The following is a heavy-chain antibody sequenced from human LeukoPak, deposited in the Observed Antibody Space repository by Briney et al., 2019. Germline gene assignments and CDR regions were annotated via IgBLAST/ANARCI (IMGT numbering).Heavy chain of an antibody. V-gene: IGHV3-30-3*01. CDR3: AKDQGTTGTTLASQRPFDP. D-gene: IGHD1-1*01. CDR2: ISYDGSNK. Sequence: GGSLRLSCAASGFTFSSYATHWVRQAPGKGLEWVAVISYDGSNKYYADSVEGRFIVSRDNSKNTLYLQMNSLRAEDTAVYYCAKDQGTTGTTLASQRPFDPWGQGTLVTVSS. CDR1: GFTFSSYA. J-gene: IGHJ5*02.